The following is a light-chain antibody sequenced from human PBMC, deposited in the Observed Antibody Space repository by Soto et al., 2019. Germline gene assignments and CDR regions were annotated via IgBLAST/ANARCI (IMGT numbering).Light chain of an antibody. J-gene: IGLJ3*02. CDR2: DVS. CDR1: SSDVGGYNY. Sequence: QSVLTQPASVSGSPGQSSTISCTGTSSDVGGYNYVSCYQQHPGKAPKLMIYDVSNRPSGVSNRFSGSKSGNTASLTISGLQAEDEADYYCSSYTSSSTVVFGGGTKLTVL. V-gene: IGLV2-14*01. CDR3: SSYTSSSTVV.